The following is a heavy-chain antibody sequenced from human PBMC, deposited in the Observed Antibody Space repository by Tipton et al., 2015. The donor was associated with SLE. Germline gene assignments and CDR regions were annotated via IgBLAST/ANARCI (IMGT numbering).Heavy chain of an antibody. CDR2: IYYSGTT. V-gene: IGHV4-39*07. D-gene: IGHD4-11*01. Sequence: TLSLTCTVSGGSINSRSYYWGWIRQPPGKGLEWIGSIYYSGTTYYNPPLKSRLTMSVDTSRNQFSLKLTSVTAADTAVYFCARFDYSNWDDYWGQGTLVTVSS. J-gene: IGHJ4*02. CDR3: ARFDYSNWDDY. CDR1: GGSINSRSYY.